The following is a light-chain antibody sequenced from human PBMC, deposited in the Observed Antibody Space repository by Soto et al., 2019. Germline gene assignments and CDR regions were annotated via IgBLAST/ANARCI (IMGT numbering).Light chain of an antibody. CDR1: SGHTQYV. CDR2: LEGSGTY. V-gene: IGLV4-60*03. CDR3: ETWDSNIHI. Sequence: QPVLTQSSSASASLGSSVKLTCTLNSGHTQYVIAWHQQQPGKAPRYLMKLEGSGTYNQGSGVPDRFSGSSSGADRYLSISNLQSEDEADYYCETWDSNIHIFGGGTKVTVL. J-gene: IGLJ2*01.